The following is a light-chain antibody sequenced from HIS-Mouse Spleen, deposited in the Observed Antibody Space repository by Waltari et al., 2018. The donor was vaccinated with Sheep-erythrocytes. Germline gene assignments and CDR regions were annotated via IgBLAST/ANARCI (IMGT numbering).Light chain of an antibody. CDR1: QGRRNA. CDR3: LQDYNYPYT. Sequence: AIQMTQSPSSLSASVGDRVTIPCRATQGRRNALGWYQQKPGKAPKLLIYAASSLQSGVPSRFSGSGSGTDFTLTISSLQPEDFATYYCLQDYNYPYTFGQGTKLEIK. J-gene: IGKJ2*01. V-gene: IGKV1-6*01. CDR2: AAS.